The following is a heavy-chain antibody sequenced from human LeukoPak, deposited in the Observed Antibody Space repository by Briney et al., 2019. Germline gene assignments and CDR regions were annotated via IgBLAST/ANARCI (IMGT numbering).Heavy chain of an antibody. J-gene: IGHJ2*01. CDR3: AKFHSPGRVTHFYWYFDL. CDR1: GFTFSSYA. Sequence: GRSLRLSCAASGFTFSSYAMSWVRQAPGKGLEWVSTISGSGGSTDYADSVKGRFTLSRDNSKNTLFLQVNSLRADDTAVYYCAKFHSPGRVTHFYWYFDLWGRGTLVTVSS. CDR2: ISGSGGST. V-gene: IGHV3-23*01. D-gene: IGHD2-21*02.